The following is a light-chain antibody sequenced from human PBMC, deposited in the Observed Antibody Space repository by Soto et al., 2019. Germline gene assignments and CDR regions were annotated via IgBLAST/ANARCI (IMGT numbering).Light chain of an antibody. J-gene: IGKJ1*01. CDR2: GAS. V-gene: IGKV3-15*01. CDR1: QNVNNN. CDR3: QQYNKWPLT. Sequence: IVMTQSPATLSVSPGERATLSCRASQNVNNNLAWYQQKPGQAPRLLIYGASTRATGIPVRFSGSASGTEFTLTISSLQSEDFTVYYCQQYNKWPLTFGQGTKVDIK.